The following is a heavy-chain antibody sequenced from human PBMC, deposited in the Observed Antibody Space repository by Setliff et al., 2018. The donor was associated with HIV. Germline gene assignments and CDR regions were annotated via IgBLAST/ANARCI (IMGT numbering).Heavy chain of an antibody. CDR1: GFSLSNTRMG. V-gene: IGHV2-26*01. D-gene: IGHD3-3*01. Sequence: SGPTLVNPTETLTLTCTVSGFSLSNTRMGVSWIRQPPGKALEWLAHIFPNDGKSYSASLKSRVTISEDTSKSQVVLTMTNMDPLDTATYFCARYNFRRGYWDYFDYWGQGTQVTVSS. J-gene: IGHJ4*02. CDR3: ARYNFRRGYWDYFDY. CDR2: IFPNDGK.